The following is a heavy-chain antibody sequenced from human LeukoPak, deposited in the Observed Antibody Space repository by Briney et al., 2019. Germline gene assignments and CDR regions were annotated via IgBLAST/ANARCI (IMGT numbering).Heavy chain of an antibody. Sequence: SVKVSCKASGGTFSSYAISWVRQAPGQGLEWMGGIIPIFGTANYAQKFQGRVTITTDESTSTAYMELSSLRSEDTAVYYCARESVITIFGVVIFRPLFDYWGQGTLGTVSS. D-gene: IGHD3-3*01. CDR1: GGTFSSYA. V-gene: IGHV1-69*05. CDR3: ARESVITIFGVVIFRPLFDY. J-gene: IGHJ4*02. CDR2: IIPIFGTA.